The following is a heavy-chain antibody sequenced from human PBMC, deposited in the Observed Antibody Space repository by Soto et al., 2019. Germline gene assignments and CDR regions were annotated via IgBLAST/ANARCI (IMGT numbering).Heavy chain of an antibody. Sequence: PGGSLRLSCAASGFTFSSYGMHWVRQAPGKGLEWVAVISYDGSNKYYADSVKGRFTISRDNSKNTLYLQMNSLRAEDTAVYYCAKVGFNTSCPDYWGQGTLVTVSS. J-gene: IGHJ4*02. CDR3: AKVGFNTSCPDY. CDR1: GFTFSSYG. CDR2: ISYDGSNK. V-gene: IGHV3-30*18. D-gene: IGHD2-2*01.